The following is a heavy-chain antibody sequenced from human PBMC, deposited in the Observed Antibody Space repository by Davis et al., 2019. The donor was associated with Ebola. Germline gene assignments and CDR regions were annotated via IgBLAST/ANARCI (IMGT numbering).Heavy chain of an antibody. Sequence: GESLKISCAASGFTFSSYGMHWVRQAPGKGLEWVAVIWYDGSNKYYADSVKGRFTISRDNSKNTLYLQMNSLRAEDTAVYYCASLVAAAGDNWFDPWGQGTLVTVSS. V-gene: IGHV3-33*01. J-gene: IGHJ5*02. D-gene: IGHD6-13*01. CDR3: ASLVAAAGDNWFDP. CDR2: IWYDGSNK. CDR1: GFTFSSYG.